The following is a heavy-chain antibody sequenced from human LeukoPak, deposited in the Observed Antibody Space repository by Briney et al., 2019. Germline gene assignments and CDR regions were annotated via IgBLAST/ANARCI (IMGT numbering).Heavy chain of an antibody. J-gene: IGHJ4*02. V-gene: IGHV4-59*08. CDR2: IYYSGST. CDR3: TDLRGY. CDR1: GGSISSYY. Sequence: SETLSLTCTVSGGSISSYYWSWLRQPPGKGLEWIGYIYYSGSTNYNPSLKSRVTISVDTSKNQFSLKLSSVTAADTAVYYCTDLRGYWGQGTLVTVSS.